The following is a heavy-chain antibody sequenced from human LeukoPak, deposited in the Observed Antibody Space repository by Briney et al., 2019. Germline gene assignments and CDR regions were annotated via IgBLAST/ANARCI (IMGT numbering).Heavy chain of an antibody. Sequence: GGSLRLSCVASGFTFSLYAMTWVRQAPGKGLEWVSSISAVGGSANYADSLQGRFSISRDNSKNTLYLQMSSLRAEDTAVYYCAKDPNGDYIGAFDFWGQGTMVTVSS. CDR3: AKDPNGDYIGAFDF. CDR1: GFTFSLYA. CDR2: ISAVGGSA. J-gene: IGHJ3*01. V-gene: IGHV3-23*01. D-gene: IGHD4-17*01.